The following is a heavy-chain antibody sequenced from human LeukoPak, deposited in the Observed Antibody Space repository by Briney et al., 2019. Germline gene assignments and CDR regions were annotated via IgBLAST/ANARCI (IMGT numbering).Heavy chain of an antibody. V-gene: IGHV3-74*01. CDR3: ARGRPHGNDY. D-gene: IGHD4-23*01. CDR2: IASDGSST. Sequence: PGGSLRLSCEGSGFTFSSYAMTWVRQAPGKGLEWVSGIASDGSSTTYADSVKGRFSISRDNAKNTLYLQMNSLRVEDTAVYYCARGRPHGNDYWGQGTLVTVSS. J-gene: IGHJ4*02. CDR1: GFTFSSYA.